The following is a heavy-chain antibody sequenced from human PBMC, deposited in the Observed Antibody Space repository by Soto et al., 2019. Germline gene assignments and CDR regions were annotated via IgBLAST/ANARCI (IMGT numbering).Heavy chain of an antibody. CDR3: VKFGAPRYFDY. V-gene: IGHV3-23*01. Sequence: EVQLLESGGGLVKPGGSLRLSCAASGFSFSSSAMTWARQASGKGLEWVSFISASSTSTYYSDSVQGRFTISRDNSKNTLYLQMSSLRADDTALYYCVKFGAPRYFDYWGQGTPVTVSS. J-gene: IGHJ4*02. D-gene: IGHD3-16*01. CDR1: GFSFSSSA. CDR2: ISASSTST.